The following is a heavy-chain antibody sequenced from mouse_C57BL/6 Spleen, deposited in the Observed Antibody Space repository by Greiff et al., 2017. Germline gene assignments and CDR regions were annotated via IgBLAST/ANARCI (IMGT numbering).Heavy chain of an antibody. Sequence: QVQLQQPVAELVMPGASVKLSCKASGYTFTSYWMHWVKQRPGHGLEWIGEIDPSDSYTNYNQKFKGKSTLTVDKSSSTAYMQLSSLTSEDSAVYYCARRGNTYAMDYWGQGTSVTVSS. J-gene: IGHJ4*01. CDR1: GYTFTSYW. D-gene: IGHD2-1*01. CDR2: IDPSDSYT. CDR3: ARRGNTYAMDY. V-gene: IGHV1-69*01.